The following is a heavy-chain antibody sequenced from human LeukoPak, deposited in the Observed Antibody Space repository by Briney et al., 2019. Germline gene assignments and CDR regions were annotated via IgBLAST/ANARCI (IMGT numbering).Heavy chain of an antibody. CDR2: INHSGST. J-gene: IGHJ5*02. Sequence: SETLSLSCAVYGGSFSGYYWSWGRQPPGKGLWWIGGINHSGSTNYTPSLKSRVTISVDTSKNKFSLRLSSVTAADTAVYYCARSARGYCSSPSCYSWFDPWGQGTLVTVSS. D-gene: IGHD2-2*01. CDR1: GGSFSGYY. V-gene: IGHV4-34*01. CDR3: ARSARGYCSSPSCYSWFDP.